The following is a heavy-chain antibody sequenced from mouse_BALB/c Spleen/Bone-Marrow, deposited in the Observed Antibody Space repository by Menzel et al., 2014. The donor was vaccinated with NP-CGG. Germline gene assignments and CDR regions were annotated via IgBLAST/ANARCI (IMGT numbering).Heavy chain of an antibody. V-gene: IGHV5-12-1*01. CDR2: ISSGGGST. J-gene: IGHJ2*01. CDR3: AREVLRDYFDY. D-gene: IGHD1-1*01. CDR1: GFAFSSYD. Sequence: EVHLVESGGGLVKPGGPLKLSCAASGFAFSSYDMSWVCQTPEKRLEWVAYISSGGGSTYYPDTVKGRFTISRDNAKNTLYLQMSSLKSEDTAMYYCAREVLRDYFDYWGQGTTLTVSS.